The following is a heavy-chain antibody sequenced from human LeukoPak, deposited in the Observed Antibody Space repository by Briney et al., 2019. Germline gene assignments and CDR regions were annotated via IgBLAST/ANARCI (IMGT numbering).Heavy chain of an antibody. CDR1: GGSISSSSYY. J-gene: IGHJ4*02. V-gene: IGHV4-39*07. D-gene: IGHD4-17*01. CDR3: ARGIEVTTLV. Sequence: PSETLSLTCTVSGGSISSSSYYWGWIRQPPGKGLEWIGSIYYSGSTYYNPSLKSRVTISVDTSKNQFSLKLSSVTAADTAVYYCARGIEVTTLVWGQGTLVTVSS. CDR2: IYYSGST.